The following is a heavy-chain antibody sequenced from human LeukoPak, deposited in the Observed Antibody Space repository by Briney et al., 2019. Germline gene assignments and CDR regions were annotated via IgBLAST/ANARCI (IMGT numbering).Heavy chain of an antibody. CDR2: INWNGGNA. V-gene: IGHV3-20*04. J-gene: IGHJ4*02. Sequence: GGSLRLSCAASGSTFDEYGMNWVRQVPGKGLECVSGINWNGGNAGYADSVKGRFTISRDNAKNSLYLQMDSLTAEDTALYYCARRFLYSSSWFFDLWGQGTLVTVSS. CDR1: GSTFDEYG. D-gene: IGHD6-13*01. CDR3: ARRFLYSSSWFFDL.